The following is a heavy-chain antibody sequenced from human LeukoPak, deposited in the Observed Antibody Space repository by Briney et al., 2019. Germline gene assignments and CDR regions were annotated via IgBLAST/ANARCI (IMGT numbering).Heavy chain of an antibody. D-gene: IGHD4-17*01. Sequence: PGGSLRLSCAASGSTFSSYGMHWVRQAPGKGLEWVSSISISGGTTYYADSVKGRFTISRENSKSTLYLQMNNLRADDTAVYYCANEIRPNDYWGQGTLVTVSS. CDR2: ISISGGTT. CDR1: GSTFSSYG. V-gene: IGHV3-23*01. CDR3: ANEIRPNDY. J-gene: IGHJ4*02.